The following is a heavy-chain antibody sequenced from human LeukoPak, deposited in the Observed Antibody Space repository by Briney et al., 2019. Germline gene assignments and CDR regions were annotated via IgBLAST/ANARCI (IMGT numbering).Heavy chain of an antibody. CDR3: VRGRVMRGTYYVAGQDALDV. CDR2: IIPMFGVP. CDR1: GGTFSNHA. J-gene: IGHJ3*01. Sequence: SVKVSCKASGGTFSNHAINWVRQAPGQGLEWMGEIIPMFGVPSYAQKFQGRVTLTADESTSTAYMELSSLRSEDTAVYYCVRGRVMRGTYYVAGQDALDVWGQGTMVTVSS. V-gene: IGHV1-69*01. D-gene: IGHD3-16*01.